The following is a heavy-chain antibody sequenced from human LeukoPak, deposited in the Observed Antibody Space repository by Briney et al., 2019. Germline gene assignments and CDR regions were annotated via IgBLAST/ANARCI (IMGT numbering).Heavy chain of an antibody. CDR2: IRSKANSYAT. J-gene: IGHJ4*02. Sequence: GGSLRLSCAASGFTFSSSAMHWVRQASGKGLEWVGRIRSKANSYATAYAASVKGRFTISTDDSKNTAYLQMNSLRDEDMAVYYCAKGAYDYVEIAYFDYWGQGTLVTVSS. V-gene: IGHV3-73*01. D-gene: IGHD5-12*01. CDR1: GFTFSSSA. CDR3: AKGAYDYVEIAYFDY.